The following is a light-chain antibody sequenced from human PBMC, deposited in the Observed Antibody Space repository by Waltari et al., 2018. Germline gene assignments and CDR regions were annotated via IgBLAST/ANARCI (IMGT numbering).Light chain of an antibody. CDR2: LAS. J-gene: IGKJ2*01. CDR1: KSISTS. V-gene: IGKV1-39*01. CDR3: QQSYITAYT. Sequence: IEMTQSPSPLSASVGDRVTITCRASKSISTSLNWYQPIPGKAPKHLIYLASTLQSGVPSRFSGSGSGTDFSLTISSLQPEDFATYYCQQSYITAYTFGQGTKVEIQ.